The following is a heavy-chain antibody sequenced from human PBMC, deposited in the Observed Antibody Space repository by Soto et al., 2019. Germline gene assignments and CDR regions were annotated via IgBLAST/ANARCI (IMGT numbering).Heavy chain of an antibody. D-gene: IGHD3-16*01. J-gene: IGHJ4*02. CDR1: GFTFSSYA. Sequence: EVQLLESGGGLVQPGGSLRLSCAASGFTFSSYAMSWVRQAPGKGLEWVSVISGSGASTYYADSVKGRFTISRGNSKNTLYLQMNSLRVEDTAVYYCAKSGGVYDYWGQGTLVTVSS. CDR2: ISGSGAST. V-gene: IGHV3-23*01. CDR3: AKSGGVYDY.